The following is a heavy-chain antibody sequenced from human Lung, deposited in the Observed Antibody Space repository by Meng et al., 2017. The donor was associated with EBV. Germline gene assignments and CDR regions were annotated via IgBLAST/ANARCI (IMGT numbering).Heavy chain of an antibody. Sequence: EVQLVESGGXLVKPGGFXRLSCAASGFTFTSYSMNWLRQAPGKGLEWVSTIESSETYYTDSVKGRFTISRDNAKNSLYLQMNSLRGEDTAVYYCARDSNQLRGFDYWGQGTLVTVSS. J-gene: IGHJ4*02. D-gene: IGHD2-2*01. CDR2: IESSET. CDR3: ARDSNQLRGFDY. CDR1: GFTFTSYS. V-gene: IGHV3-21*01.